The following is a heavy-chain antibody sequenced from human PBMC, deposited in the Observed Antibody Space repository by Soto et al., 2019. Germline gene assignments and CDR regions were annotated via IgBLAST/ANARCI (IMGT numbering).Heavy chain of an antibody. V-gene: IGHV3-9*01. CDR3: AKVAYYYDSSGYYEFDY. CDR2: ISWNSGSI. D-gene: IGHD3-22*01. J-gene: IGHJ4*02. CDR1: GFTFDDYA. Sequence: EVPLVESGGGLVQPGRSLRLSCAASGFTFDDYAMHWVRQAPGKGLEWVSGISWNSGSIGYADSVKGRFTISRDNAKNSLYLQMNSLRAEDTALYYCAKVAYYYDSSGYYEFDYWGQGTLVTVSS.